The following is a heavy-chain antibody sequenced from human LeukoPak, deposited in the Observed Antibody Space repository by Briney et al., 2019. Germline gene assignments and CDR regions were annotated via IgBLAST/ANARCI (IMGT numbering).Heavy chain of an antibody. CDR1: GGSISSSSYY. CDR2: IYYSGST. Sequence: SETLSLTCTVSGGSISSSSYYWGWIRQPPGKGLEWIGSIYYSGSTYYNPSLKSRVTISVDTSKNQFSLKLSSVTAADTAVYYCARQGRCIIRTPPYFDYWGQGTLVTVSS. D-gene: IGHD2-8*01. J-gene: IGHJ4*02. V-gene: IGHV4-39*01. CDR3: ARQGRCIIRTPPYFDY.